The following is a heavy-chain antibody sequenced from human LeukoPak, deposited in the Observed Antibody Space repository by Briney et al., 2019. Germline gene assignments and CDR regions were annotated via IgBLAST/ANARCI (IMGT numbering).Heavy chain of an antibody. CDR1: GGTFSSYA. D-gene: IGHD3-22*01. Sequence: ASVKVSCKASGGTFSSYAISWVRQAPGQGLEWMGGIIPIFGTANYAQKLQGRVTMTTDTSTSTAYMELRSLRSDDTAVYYCARVGYYDXTGYLXXRRYFDY. CDR2: IIPIFGTA. CDR3: ARVGYYDXTGYLXXRRYFDY. V-gene: IGHV1-69*05. J-gene: IGHJ4*01.